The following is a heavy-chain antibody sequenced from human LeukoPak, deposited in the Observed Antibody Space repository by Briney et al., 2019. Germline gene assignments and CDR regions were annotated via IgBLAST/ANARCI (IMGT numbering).Heavy chain of an antibody. CDR2: VNPNSGDT. CDR1: GYTFTSYG. Sequence: ASVKVSCKASGYTFTSYGISWVRQAPGQGLEWMGWVNPNSGDTYYAQKFQGRVTMTRDTSISTAYIEPSRLRSDDTAVYYCARGRRILVGDTNAGDFFDYWGQGTLVTVSS. CDR3: ARGRRILVGDTNAGDFFDY. J-gene: IGHJ4*02. V-gene: IGHV1-2*02. D-gene: IGHD1-26*01.